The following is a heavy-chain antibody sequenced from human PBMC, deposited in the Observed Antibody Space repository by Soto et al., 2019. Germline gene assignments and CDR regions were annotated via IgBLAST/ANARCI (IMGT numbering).Heavy chain of an antibody. CDR2: MYKAGSI. D-gene: IGHD3-22*01. V-gene: IGHV4-4*09. CDR1: GASISNDC. J-gene: IGHJ5*02. CDR3: ARSYYDRSGYAVDP. Sequence: SETLSLTCRVSGASISNDCCSWIRQPPGKRLEWIGYMYKAGSINYNPSLKSRVTLSVDTSKNQFSLNLTSVTAADTAVYYCARSYYDRSGYAVDPWGQGTLVT.